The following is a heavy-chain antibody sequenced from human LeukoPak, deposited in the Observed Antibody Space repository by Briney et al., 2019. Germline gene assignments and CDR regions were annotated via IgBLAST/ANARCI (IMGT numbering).Heavy chain of an antibody. CDR3: ATYTHWVAGDV. V-gene: IGHV3-7*01. D-gene: IGHD3-16*01. CDR1: GFTFSDSL. CDR2: MNQDGSAK. J-gene: IGHJ6*02. Sequence: PGGSLRLSCAASGFTFSDSLMSWVRQAPGKGLEWVANMNQDGSAKGYVDSVKGRFTISRDSARNSLYLQMSSLRPEDTAVYYCATYTHWVAGDVWGQGTTVTVSS.